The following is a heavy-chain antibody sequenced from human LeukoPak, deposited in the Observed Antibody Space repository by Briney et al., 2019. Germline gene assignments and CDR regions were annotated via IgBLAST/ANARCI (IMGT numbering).Heavy chain of an antibody. D-gene: IGHD1-1*01. CDR1: GFTFNNYE. CDR2: ISSSGRTL. Sequence: PGGSLRLSCAASGFTFNNYEMNWVRQAPGKGLECISYISSSGRTLYYADSAKGRFTISRDNAKNSLHLQMDSLRVEDTAVYYCTGGRTTGNHDYWGQGTLVTVSS. J-gene: IGHJ4*02. V-gene: IGHV3-48*03. CDR3: TGGRTTGNHDY.